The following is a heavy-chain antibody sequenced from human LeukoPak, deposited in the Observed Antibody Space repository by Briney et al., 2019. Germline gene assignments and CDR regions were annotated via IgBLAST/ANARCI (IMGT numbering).Heavy chain of an antibody. CDR1: GFTFSSSA. Sequence: GGSLRLSCAASGFTFSSSAMSWVRQVPGKGLEWVSAISGSGGSTYYADSVKGRFTISRDNSKNTLYLQMNSLRAEDTAVYYCAKRMSRGRLLVIYYYGMDVWGQGTTVTVSS. J-gene: IGHJ6*02. D-gene: IGHD2-15*01. CDR2: ISGSGGST. V-gene: IGHV3-23*01. CDR3: AKRMSRGRLLVIYYYGMDV.